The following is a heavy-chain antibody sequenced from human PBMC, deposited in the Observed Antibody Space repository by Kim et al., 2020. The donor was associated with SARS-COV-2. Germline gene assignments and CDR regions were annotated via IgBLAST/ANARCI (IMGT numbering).Heavy chain of an antibody. Sequence: KFQGRVTITADESTSTAYMELSSLRSEDTAVYYCARVEEELSRRGGGMDVWGQGTTVTVSS. J-gene: IGHJ6*02. D-gene: IGHD3-10*01. CDR3: ARVEEELSRRGGGMDV. V-gene: IGHV1-69*01.